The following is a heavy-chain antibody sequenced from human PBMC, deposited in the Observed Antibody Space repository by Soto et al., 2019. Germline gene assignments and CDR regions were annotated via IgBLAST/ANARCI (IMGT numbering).Heavy chain of an antibody. CDR2: ISYSGST. CDR1: GASISSSHYY. V-gene: IGHV4-39*01. Sequence: SETLSLTCTVSGASISSSHYYWGWIRQPPGKGLEWIGTISYSGSTYYTPSLKSRVTISVDTSKNQFSLKLSSVTAADTAVYYCARHYYYGSGPSVLDYWGQGTLVTVSS. J-gene: IGHJ4*02. D-gene: IGHD3-10*01. CDR3: ARHYYYGSGPSVLDY.